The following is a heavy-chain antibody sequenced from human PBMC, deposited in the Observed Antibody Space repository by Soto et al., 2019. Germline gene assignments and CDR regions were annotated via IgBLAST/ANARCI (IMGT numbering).Heavy chain of an antibody. Sequence: GGSLRLSCAASGFTFSSYGMHWVRQAPGKGLEWVAVIWYDGSNKYYADSVKGRFTISRDNSKNTLYLQMNSLRAEDTAVYYCARDHSDFEYFDYWGQGTLVTVSS. D-gene: IGHD5-12*01. CDR3: ARDHSDFEYFDY. V-gene: IGHV3-33*01. CDR1: GFTFSSYG. CDR2: IWYDGSNK. J-gene: IGHJ4*02.